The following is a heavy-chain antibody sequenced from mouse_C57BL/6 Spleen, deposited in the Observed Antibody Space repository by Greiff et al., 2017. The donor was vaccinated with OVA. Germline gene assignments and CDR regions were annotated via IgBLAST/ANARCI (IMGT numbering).Heavy chain of an antibody. CDR1: GFTFSDYG. CDR3: ARPFITTVVDYWYFDV. CDR2: ISSGSSTI. J-gene: IGHJ1*03. Sequence: EVQLVESGGGLVKPGGSLKLSCAASGFTFSDYGMHWVRQAPEKGLEWVSYISSGSSTIYYADTVKGRFTISRDNAKNTLFLQMTSLRSEDTAMYYCARPFITTVVDYWYFDVWGTGTTVTVSS. D-gene: IGHD1-1*01. V-gene: IGHV5-17*01.